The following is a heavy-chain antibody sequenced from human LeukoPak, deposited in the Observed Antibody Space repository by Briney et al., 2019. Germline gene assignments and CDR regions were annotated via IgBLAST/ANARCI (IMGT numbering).Heavy chain of an antibody. Sequence: ASVKVSCKVSGYTFTDYYMHWVQQAPGKGLEWMGLVDPEDGETIYAEKFQGRVTITADTYTDTAYMELSSLRSEDTAVYYCATGGIAAAGTGNWFDPWGQGTLVTVSS. J-gene: IGHJ5*02. CDR3: ATGGIAAAGTGNWFDP. V-gene: IGHV1-69-2*01. CDR1: GYTFTDYY. D-gene: IGHD6-13*01. CDR2: VDPEDGET.